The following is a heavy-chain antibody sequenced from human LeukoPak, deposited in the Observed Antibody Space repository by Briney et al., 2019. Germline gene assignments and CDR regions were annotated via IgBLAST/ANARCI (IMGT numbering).Heavy chain of an antibody. J-gene: IGHJ6*03. CDR2: IYTSGST. V-gene: IGHV4-4*07. Sequence: SETLSLTCTVSGGSISSYYWSWIRQPPGKGLEWIGRIYTSGSTNYNPSLKSRVTMSVDTSKNQFSLKLSSVTAADTAVYYCARVRQQLVPYYYYYMDVWGKGTTVTVSS. CDR1: GGSISSYY. CDR3: ARVRQQLVPYYYYYMDV. D-gene: IGHD6-13*01.